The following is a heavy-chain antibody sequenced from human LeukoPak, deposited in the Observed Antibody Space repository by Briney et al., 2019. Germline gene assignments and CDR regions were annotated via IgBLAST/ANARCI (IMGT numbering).Heavy chain of an antibody. CDR1: GFAFAEHG. V-gene: IGHV3-20*04. Sequence: GGSLRLSCTASGFAFAEHGMSWVRQVPGKGLEWVSGINWSGGSTGYADPLRGRFTISRDNAKNSLYLQMDSLRAEDTALYYCARAPITSPFYFDYWGQGTLVTVSS. CDR2: INWSGGST. CDR3: ARAPITSPFYFDY. J-gene: IGHJ4*02. D-gene: IGHD2-2*01.